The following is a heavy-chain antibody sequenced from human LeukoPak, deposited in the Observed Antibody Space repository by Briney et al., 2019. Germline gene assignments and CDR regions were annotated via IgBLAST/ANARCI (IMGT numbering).Heavy chain of an antibody. CDR2: IWYDGSNK. Sequence: GRSLRLSCAASGFTFSSYGMHWVRQAPGKGLEWVAVIWYDGSNKYYADSVKGRFTISRDNSKNTLYLQTNSLRAEDTAVYYCARLQYSSSWYLDYWGQGTLVTVSS. J-gene: IGHJ4*02. CDR3: ARLQYSSSWYLDY. V-gene: IGHV3-33*01. CDR1: GFTFSSYG. D-gene: IGHD6-13*01.